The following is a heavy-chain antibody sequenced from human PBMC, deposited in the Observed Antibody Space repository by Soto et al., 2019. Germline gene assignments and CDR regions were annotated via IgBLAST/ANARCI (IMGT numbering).Heavy chain of an antibody. D-gene: IGHD6-19*01. CDR2: VSHDGRNT. V-gene: IGHV3-30*18. J-gene: IGHJ4*02. Sequence: GGSLRLSCAASGCTFSDYAMHWVRQAPGKGLEWVAVVSHDGRNTHYADSVKGRFPISRDSSKNTVSLEMTSLRAEDTAVYYCAKGGRQWLVTSDFNYWGQGALVTVSS. CDR3: AKGGRQWLVTSDFNY. CDR1: GCTFSDYA.